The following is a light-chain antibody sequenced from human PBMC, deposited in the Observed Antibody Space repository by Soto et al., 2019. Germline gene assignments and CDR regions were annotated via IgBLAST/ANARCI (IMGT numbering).Light chain of an antibody. J-gene: IGKJ1*01. CDR2: GTS. CDR1: QSVGSSY. V-gene: IGKV3-20*01. Sequence: EIVLTQSPGTLSLSPGERAPLSCRASQSVGSSYLAWYQQKPGQAPRLLIYGTSSRATGIPDRFSGSGSGTDFTLTISRLEPEDFAVYYCQQYGSSPTTFGQGTKVDIK. CDR3: QQYGSSPTT.